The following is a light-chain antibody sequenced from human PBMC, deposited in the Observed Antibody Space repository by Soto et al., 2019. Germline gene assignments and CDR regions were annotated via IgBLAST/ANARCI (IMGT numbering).Light chain of an antibody. CDR2: DVS. J-gene: IGLJ3*02. CDR3: SSYTSSSTLWV. Sequence: QSVLTQPASVSGSPGQSITISCTGTSSDVGGYNYVSWYQQLPGKAPKLMIYDVSNRPSGVSNRFSGSKSGNTASLTISGLQAEDEADYYCSSYTSSSTLWVFGGGTKVTVL. V-gene: IGLV2-14*01. CDR1: SSDVGGYNY.